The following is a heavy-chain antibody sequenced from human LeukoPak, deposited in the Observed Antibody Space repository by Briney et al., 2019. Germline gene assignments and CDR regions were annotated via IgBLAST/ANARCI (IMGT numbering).Heavy chain of an antibody. CDR3: ARDYQQQWYYYYGMDV. V-gene: IGHV1-69*04. J-gene: IGHJ6*02. Sequence: GASVTVSRKASGGTFSSYAISWVRQAPGQGLEWMGRIIPILGIGNYAQKFQGRVTITADKSTSTAYMELSSLRSEDTAVYYCARDYQQQWYYYYGMDVWGQGTTVTVSS. D-gene: IGHD6-13*01. CDR2: IIPILGIG. CDR1: GGTFSSYA.